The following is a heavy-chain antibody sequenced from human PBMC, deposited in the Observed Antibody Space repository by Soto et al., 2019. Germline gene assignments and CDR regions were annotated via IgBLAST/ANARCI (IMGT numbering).Heavy chain of an antibody. CDR1: GGSISSGGYD. V-gene: IGHV4-31*03. J-gene: IGHJ3*02. CDR3: ARGLVADDAFDI. CDR2: IYYSGST. D-gene: IGHD6-6*01. Sequence: SETLSLTCTVSGGSISSGGYDWSWIRQHPGKGLEWIGYIYYSGSTYYNPSLKSRVTISVDTSKNQFSLNLSSVTAADTAVYYCARGLVADDAFDIWGQGTMVTVSS.